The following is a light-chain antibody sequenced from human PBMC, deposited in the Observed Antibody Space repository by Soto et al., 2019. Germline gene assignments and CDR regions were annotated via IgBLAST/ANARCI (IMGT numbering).Light chain of an antibody. J-gene: IGKJ5*01. V-gene: IGKV1-33*01. CDR2: DAS. Sequence: DIQMTQSPSSLSASVGDRVTITCQASQDISNYLNWYQQKPGKAPKLLIYDASNLETGFPSRFSGSGSGTDFTFTISSLQPEDMATYYCQQYDNLPITFGQGTRLEIK. CDR3: QQYDNLPIT. CDR1: QDISNY.